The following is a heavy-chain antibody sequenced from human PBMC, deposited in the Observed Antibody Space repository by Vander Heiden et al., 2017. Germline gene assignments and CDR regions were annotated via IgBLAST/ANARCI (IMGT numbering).Heavy chain of an antibody. CDR3: ARGFVVVPAALYYYGMDV. CDR2: MNPNRGNT. CDR1: GYTFTSYA. J-gene: IGHJ6*02. V-gene: IGHV1-8*01. D-gene: IGHD2-2*01. Sequence: QVQLVQSRAEVTEPGASVKVSGTASGYTFTSYAINWVRQATGQGLEWMGWMNPNRGNTGYAQKFQGRVTMTRNTSISTAYMELGSLRSEDTAVYYCARGFVVVPAALYYYGMDVWGQGTTVTVSS.